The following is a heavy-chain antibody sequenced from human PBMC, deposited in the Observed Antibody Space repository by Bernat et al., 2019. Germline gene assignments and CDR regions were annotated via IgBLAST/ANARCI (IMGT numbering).Heavy chain of an antibody. D-gene: IGHD5-18*01. CDR3: AKGGIQLFDY. J-gene: IGHJ4*02. Sequence: QVQLVESGGGMVQPGRSLRLSCAASGFTFSSYGIHWVRQAPGKGLEWVAVISYDGSNKYYADSVKGRFTISRDNSKNTLYLQMNSLRAEDTAVYYCAKGGIQLFDYWGQGTLVTVSS. V-gene: IGHV3-30*18. CDR2: ISYDGSNK. CDR1: GFTFSSYG.